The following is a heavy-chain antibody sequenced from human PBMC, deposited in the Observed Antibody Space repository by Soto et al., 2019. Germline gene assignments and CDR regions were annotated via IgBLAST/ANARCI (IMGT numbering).Heavy chain of an antibody. J-gene: IGHJ6*02. CDR3: ARVFGEQLVRGYYYGMDV. V-gene: IGHV4-31*03. CDR1: GGSISSGGYY. Sequence: SETLSLTCTVSGGSISSGGYYWSWIRQHPGKGLEWIGYIYYSGSTYYNPSLKSRVTISVDTSKNQFSLKLSSVTAADTAVYYFARVFGEQLVRGYYYGMDVWGQGTTVTVSS. CDR2: IYYSGST. D-gene: IGHD6-6*01.